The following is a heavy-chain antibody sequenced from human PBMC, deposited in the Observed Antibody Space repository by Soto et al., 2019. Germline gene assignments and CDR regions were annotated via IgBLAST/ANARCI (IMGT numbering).Heavy chain of an antibody. Sequence: SETLSLTCTVSGGSISSYYWSWIRQPPGKGLEWIGYIYYSGSTNYNPSLKSRVTISRDNAKNTLYLQMNSLRAEDTAVYYCARDELASPHYYGMDVWGQGTTVTVSS. V-gene: IGHV4-59*12. D-gene: IGHD1-26*01. CDR1: GGSISSYY. CDR2: IYYSGST. J-gene: IGHJ6*02. CDR3: ARDELASPHYYGMDV.